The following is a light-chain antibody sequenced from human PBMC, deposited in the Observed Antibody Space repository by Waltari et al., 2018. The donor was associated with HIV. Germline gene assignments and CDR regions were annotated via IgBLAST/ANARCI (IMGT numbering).Light chain of an antibody. CDR3: QSYDTGLSGSFV. CDR2: TNT. CDR1: SSNLGSGYD. J-gene: IGLJ1*01. V-gene: IGLV1-40*01. Sequence: QSLLTQPPSVSGAPGQRVTISCPGSSSNLGSGYDVHWYQQLPGTAPKLLIYTNTNRPSGVPDRFSGSKSGTSASLAITGLQADDEADYYCQSYDTGLSGSFVFGTGTKVTVL.